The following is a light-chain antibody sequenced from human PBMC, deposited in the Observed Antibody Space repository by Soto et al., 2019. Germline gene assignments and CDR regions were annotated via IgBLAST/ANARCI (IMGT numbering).Light chain of an antibody. Sequence: QSALTQPRSVSGSPGQSVTISCTGTSSDVGRFEYVPWYQQHPGEAPKVVVYDITKRPSGVPDRFSGSKSGNTASLTISGLQAEDEADYYCCSYAGIYSYVFGTGTKVTVL. CDR3: CSYAGIYSYV. J-gene: IGLJ1*01. CDR1: SSDVGRFEY. V-gene: IGLV2-11*01. CDR2: DIT.